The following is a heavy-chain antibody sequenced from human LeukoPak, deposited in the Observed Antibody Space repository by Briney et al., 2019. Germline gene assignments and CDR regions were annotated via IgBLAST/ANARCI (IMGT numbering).Heavy chain of an antibody. D-gene: IGHD3-10*01. CDR3: ARTRVLLWFGELSDVFDI. Sequence: ASVKVSCKASGYTFTGYYMHWVRQAPGQGLEWMGWINPNSGGTNYAQKFQGRVTMTRDTSISTAYMELSRLRSDDTAVYYCARTRVLLWFGELSDVFDIWGQGTMVTVSS. V-gene: IGHV1-2*02. J-gene: IGHJ3*02. CDR2: INPNSGGT. CDR1: GYTFTGYY.